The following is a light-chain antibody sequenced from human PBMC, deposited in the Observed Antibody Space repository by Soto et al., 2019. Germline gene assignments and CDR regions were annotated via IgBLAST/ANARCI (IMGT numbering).Light chain of an antibody. CDR3: SSYTSSSTLEV. V-gene: IGLV2-14*01. CDR1: SSDDGGYNY. Sequence: QSALTQPASVSGSPGQSITISCTGTSSDDGGYNYVSWYQQHPGKAPKLMIYDVSNRPSGVSNRFSGSKSGNTASLAISGLQAEDEADYYCSSYTSSSTLEVFGGGTELTV. J-gene: IGLJ2*01. CDR2: DVS.